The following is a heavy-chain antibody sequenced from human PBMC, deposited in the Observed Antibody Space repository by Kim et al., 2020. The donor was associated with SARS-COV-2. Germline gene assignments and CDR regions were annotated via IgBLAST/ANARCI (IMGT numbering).Heavy chain of an antibody. V-gene: IGHV4-34*01. CDR1: GGSFSGYY. J-gene: IGHJ4*02. CDR2: INHSGST. Sequence: SETLSLTCAVSGGSFSGYYWSWIRQPPGKGLEWIGEINHSGSTNYNPSLKSRVTISVDTSKNQFSLKLSSVTAADTAVYYCARGAVAGTSSYKLSGAALDYWGQRAPGTVSS. CDR3: ARGAVAGTSSYKLSGAALDY. D-gene: IGHD6-19*01.